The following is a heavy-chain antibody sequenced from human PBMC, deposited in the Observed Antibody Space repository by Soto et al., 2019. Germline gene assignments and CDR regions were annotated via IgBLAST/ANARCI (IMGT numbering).Heavy chain of an antibody. J-gene: IGHJ4*02. CDR2: ISSSSDTI. CDR3: ARTFGSGSYYYFYSDY. D-gene: IGHD3-10*01. Sequence: GGSLRLSCVASGFTFSTYSMNWVRQAPGKGLEWVSYISSSSDTIYYVDSVKGRFTISRDNAKNSLYLQVHSLRDEDTAVYYCARTFGSGSYYYFYSDYWGQGTLVTVS. V-gene: IGHV3-48*02. CDR1: GFTFSTYS.